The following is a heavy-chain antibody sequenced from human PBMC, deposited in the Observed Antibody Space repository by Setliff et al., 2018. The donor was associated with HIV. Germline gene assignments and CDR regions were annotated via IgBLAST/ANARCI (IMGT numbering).Heavy chain of an antibody. Sequence: GASVKVSCNASGYTFTRYFMHCVRQAPGQGLEWLGMINPSGGSTWYAQKFQGRVTLTRDTSTSTVYMDLRSLRSEDTAVYYCARDQGDGSGWYGGDYWGQGTLVTVSS. CDR2: INPSGGST. CDR3: ARDQGDGSGWYGGDY. V-gene: IGHV1-46*01. CDR1: GYTFTRYF. D-gene: IGHD6-19*01. J-gene: IGHJ4*02.